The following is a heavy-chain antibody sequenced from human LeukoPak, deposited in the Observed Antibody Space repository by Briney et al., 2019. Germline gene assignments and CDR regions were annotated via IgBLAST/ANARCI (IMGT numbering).Heavy chain of an antibody. D-gene: IGHD6-19*01. CDR3: VRALPPGIAVV. J-gene: IGHJ4*02. Sequence: SETLSLTCAVYGGSFSGYYWSWIRQSPGKGLEWIGEINHSGSTNYNPSLKSRVTISVDTSKNQFSLKLSSVTAADTAVYYCVRALPPGIAVVWGQGTLVTVSS. CDR2: INHSGST. CDR1: GGSFSGYY. V-gene: IGHV4-34*01.